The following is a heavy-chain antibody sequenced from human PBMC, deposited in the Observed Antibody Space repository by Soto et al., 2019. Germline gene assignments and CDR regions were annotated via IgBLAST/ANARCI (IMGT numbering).Heavy chain of an antibody. CDR2: IGTAGDT. V-gene: IGHV3-13*01. J-gene: IGHJ6*03. D-gene: IGHD3-3*01. Sequence: GGSLRLSCAASGFTFSSYDMHWVRQATGKGLEWVSAIGTAGDTYYPGSVKGRFTISRENAKNSLYLQMNSLRAGDTAVYYCARGSWSYYYYMDVWGKGTTVTVSS. CDR3: ARGSWSYYYYMDV. CDR1: GFTFSSYD.